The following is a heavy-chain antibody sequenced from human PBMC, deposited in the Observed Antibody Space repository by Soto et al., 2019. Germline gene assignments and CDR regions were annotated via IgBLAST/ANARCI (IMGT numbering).Heavy chain of an antibody. Sequence: PGGSLRLSCAASGFTFSSYAMSWVRQAPGKGLEWVSAISGSGGSTYYADSVKGRFTISRDNSKNTLYLQMNSLRAEDTAVYYCAKDALVHYDILTGYPNWFAPWGQRTLVTVSS. CDR1: GFTFSSYA. CDR2: ISGSGGST. D-gene: IGHD3-9*01. CDR3: AKDALVHYDILTGYPNWFAP. J-gene: IGHJ5*02. V-gene: IGHV3-23*01.